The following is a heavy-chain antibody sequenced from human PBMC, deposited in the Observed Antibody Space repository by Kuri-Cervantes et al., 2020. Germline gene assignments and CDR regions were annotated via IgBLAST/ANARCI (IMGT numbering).Heavy chain of an antibody. CDR1: GFTFNSYD. CDR3: ARLSSGVDY. J-gene: IGHJ4*02. Sequence: GESLKISCVASGFTFNSYDMHWVRQATGKGLEWVSAIGTAGDTYYPGSVKGRFTISRENAKNSLYLQMSSLRAGDTAVYYCARLSSGVDYWGQGTLVTVSS. V-gene: IGHV3-13*01. CDR2: IGTAGDT. D-gene: IGHD6-19*01.